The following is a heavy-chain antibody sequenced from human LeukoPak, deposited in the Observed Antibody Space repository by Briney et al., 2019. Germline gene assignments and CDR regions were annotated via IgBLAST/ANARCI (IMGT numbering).Heavy chain of an antibody. J-gene: IGHJ4*02. D-gene: IGHD6-13*01. CDR2: INSSSSYI. V-gene: IGHV3-21*01. CDR3: ARSDEKFIAATD. Sequence: PWGTLRLSCAVSGFTFSSYHMNWVRQAPGKGLEWVSSINSSSSYIYYADSVKGGFTISRDNAKNSMYLQMNSLRAEDTAVYYCARSDEKFIAATDWGQGPLVTVSS. CDR1: GFTFSSYH.